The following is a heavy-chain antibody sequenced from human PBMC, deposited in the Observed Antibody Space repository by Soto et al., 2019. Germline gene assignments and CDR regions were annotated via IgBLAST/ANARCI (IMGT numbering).Heavy chain of an antibody. V-gene: IGHV3-30-3*01. Sequence: PGGSLRLSCAASGFTFSSYAMHWVRQAPGKGLEWVAVISYDGSNKYYADSVKGRFTISRDNSKNTLYLQMNSLRAEDTAVYYCARDLDPGIAADYYYYYGMDVWGQGTTVTVSS. D-gene: IGHD6-13*01. CDR3: ARDLDPGIAADYYYYYGMDV. J-gene: IGHJ6*02. CDR1: GFTFSSYA. CDR2: ISYDGSNK.